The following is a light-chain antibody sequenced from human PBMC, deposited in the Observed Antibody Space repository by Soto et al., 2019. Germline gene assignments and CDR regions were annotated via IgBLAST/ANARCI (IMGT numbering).Light chain of an antibody. V-gene: IGLV4-69*01. J-gene: IGLJ3*02. CDR2: LNSDGSH. CDR3: QTCGTGIRV. CDR1: SGHSSYA. Sequence: QSVLTQSPSASASPGATVTLTCTLSSGHSSYAIARQQQQPEKGPRYLMKLNSDGSHSKGDGIPDRFSGSSSGAERYLTVSRLQSEDEADYYCQTCGTGIRVFGGGTKLTVL.